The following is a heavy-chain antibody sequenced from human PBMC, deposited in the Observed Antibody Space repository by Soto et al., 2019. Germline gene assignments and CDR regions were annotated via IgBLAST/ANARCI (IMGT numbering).Heavy chain of an antibody. V-gene: IGHV4-39*01. J-gene: IGHJ4*02. Sequence: SETLSLTCTASGGSISSSSYYWGWIRQPPGKGLEWIGSIYYSGSTYYNPSLKSRVTISVDTSKNQFSLKLSSVTAADTAVYYCARHAGDFWSGYYFDYWGQGTLVT. CDR1: GGSISSSSYY. CDR3: ARHAGDFWSGYYFDY. CDR2: IYYSGST. D-gene: IGHD3-3*01.